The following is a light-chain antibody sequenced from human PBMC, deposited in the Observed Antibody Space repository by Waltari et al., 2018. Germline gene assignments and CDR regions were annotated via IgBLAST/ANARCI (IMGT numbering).Light chain of an antibody. J-gene: IGKJ1*01. CDR2: AAS. CDR1: QGISSW. Sequence: IQMTPSPSSVSASVGDRVTITCRASQGISSWLAWDQQKPGKAPRLLIYAASALQSGVPSRFSGSGSELHFTLTINNLQPEDFATYYCQQANSFPWTFGQGTKVEIK. V-gene: IGKV1-12*01. CDR3: QQANSFPWT.